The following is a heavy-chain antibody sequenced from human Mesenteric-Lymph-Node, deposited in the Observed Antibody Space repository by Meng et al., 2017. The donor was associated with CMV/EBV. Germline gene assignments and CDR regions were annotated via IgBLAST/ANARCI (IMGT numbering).Heavy chain of an antibody. CDR3: ARPLLYCSSTSCHGGWFDP. CDR2: IYYSGST. D-gene: IGHD2-2*01. CDR1: GGSVSSGSYY. V-gene: IGHV4-61*01. Sequence: GSLRLSCTVSGGSVSSGSYYWSWIRQPPGKGLEWIGYIYYSGSTNYNPSLKSRVTISVDTSKNQFSLKLSSVTAADTAVYYCARPLLYCSSTSCHGGWFDPWGQGTLVTVSS. J-gene: IGHJ5*02.